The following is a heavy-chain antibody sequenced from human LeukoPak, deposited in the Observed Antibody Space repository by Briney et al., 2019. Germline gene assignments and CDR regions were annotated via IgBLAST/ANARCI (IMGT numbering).Heavy chain of an antibody. D-gene: IGHD2-21*01. Sequence: GGSLRLSCVASGFTFRNYAMSWVRQAPGKGLESVSTISGSASNTHYADSVKGRFTISRDNSKNTLYLHMDSLRADDTAVYYCAKDGEDWGQGTLVTVSS. J-gene: IGHJ4*02. CDR3: AKDGED. CDR1: GFTFRNYA. CDR2: ISGSASNT. V-gene: IGHV3-23*01.